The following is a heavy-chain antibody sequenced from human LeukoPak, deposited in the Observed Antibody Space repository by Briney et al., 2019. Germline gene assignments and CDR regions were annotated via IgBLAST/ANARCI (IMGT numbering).Heavy chain of an antibody. CDR2: IIPIFGTA. D-gene: IGHD3-10*01. CDR1: GGTFSSYA. Sequence: GASVKVSCKASGGTFSSYAISWVRQAPGQGLEWMGGIIPIFGTANYAQKFQGRVTITADKSTSTAYMELSSLRSEDTAVYYCARGSGTTFLGYFDYWGQGTLVTVSS. J-gene: IGHJ4*02. CDR3: ARGSGTTFLGYFDY. V-gene: IGHV1-69*06.